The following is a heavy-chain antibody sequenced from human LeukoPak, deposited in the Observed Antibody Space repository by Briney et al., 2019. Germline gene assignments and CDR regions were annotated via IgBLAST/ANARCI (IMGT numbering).Heavy chain of an antibody. D-gene: IGHD1-26*01. V-gene: IGHV4-34*01. CDR3: ARGSKMLGYNWFDP. CDR2: INHSGST. Sequence: SETLSLTCAVYGGSFSGYYWNWLRQPPGKGLEWIGEINHSGSTNYIPSLKSRVTMSVDTSKNQFSLKLSSVTAADTAVYYCARGSKMLGYNWFDPWGQGTLVTVSS. CDR1: GGSFSGYY. J-gene: IGHJ5*02.